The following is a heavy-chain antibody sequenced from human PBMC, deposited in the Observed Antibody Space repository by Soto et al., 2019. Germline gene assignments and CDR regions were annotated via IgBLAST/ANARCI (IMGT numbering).Heavy chain of an antibody. CDR3: VRGGHGSGSYLGSS. J-gene: IGHJ5*02. D-gene: IGHD3-10*01. CDR1: GFTFTTYW. Sequence: LRLSCVASGFTFTTYWMSWVRQAPGKGLQWVANIRQDGGAQYYVDSVKGRFTISRDNAKNSVYLQMDSLRVEDTAVYYCVRGGHGSGSYLGSSWGQGILVTVSS. V-gene: IGHV3-7*03. CDR2: IRQDGGAQ.